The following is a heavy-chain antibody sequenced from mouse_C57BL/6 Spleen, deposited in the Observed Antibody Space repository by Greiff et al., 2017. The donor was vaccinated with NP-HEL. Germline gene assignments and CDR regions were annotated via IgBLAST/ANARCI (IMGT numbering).Heavy chain of an antibody. CDR3: ATHYGSSVDD. Sequence: QVQLQQPGAELVRPGSSVKLSCKASGYTFTSYWMDWVKQRPGQGLEWIGNIYPSDSETHYNQKFKDKATLTVDKSSSTAYMQLSSLTSEDSAVYYCATHYGSSVDDWGQGTTLTVS. CDR1: GYTFTSYW. D-gene: IGHD1-1*01. CDR2: IYPSDSET. V-gene: IGHV1-61*01. J-gene: IGHJ2*01.